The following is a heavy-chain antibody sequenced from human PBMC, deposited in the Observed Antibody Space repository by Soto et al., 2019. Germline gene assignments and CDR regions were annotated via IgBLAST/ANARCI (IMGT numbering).Heavy chain of an antibody. CDR1: GFTFTDYA. CDR2: ISGIGGST. CDR3: VKDFRCAD. V-gene: IGHV3-23*01. Sequence: GSLRLSCAASGFTFTDYALSWVRQAPGKGLEWVATISGIGGSTYLADSVKGRLSISRDNSKNTVSLLMNSLRAEDTAVYFCVKDFRCADWGQGTRVTVSS. J-gene: IGHJ4*02. D-gene: IGHD2-8*01.